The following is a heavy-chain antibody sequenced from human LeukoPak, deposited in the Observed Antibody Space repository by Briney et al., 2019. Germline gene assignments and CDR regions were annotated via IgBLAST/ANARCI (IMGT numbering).Heavy chain of an antibody. D-gene: IGHD5-12*01. Sequence: GSLRLSCAASGFNFIDYSMNWVRQALGKGLEWISYIGISSGNTKYADSVKGRFTISRDKARNSLYLQMNSLRVEDTAVYYCARDHRYAFDNWGHGTLVTVSS. J-gene: IGHJ4*01. CDR3: ARDHRYAFDN. V-gene: IGHV3-48*01. CDR2: IGISSGNT. CDR1: GFNFIDYS.